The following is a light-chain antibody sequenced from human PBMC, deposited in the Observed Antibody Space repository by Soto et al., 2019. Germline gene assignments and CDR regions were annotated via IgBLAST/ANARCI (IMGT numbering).Light chain of an antibody. CDR2: GAS. J-gene: IGKJ1*01. CDR1: QSISSW. V-gene: IGKV1-5*01. Sequence: DIQMTQSPSTLSASVGDRVTITCRASQSISSWLAWYQQKPGKAPKLLIYGASSLESGVPSRFSGSGSGTEFTLTISILQPDDFATFYCQQYNSYSWTFGQGTQVEIK. CDR3: QQYNSYSWT.